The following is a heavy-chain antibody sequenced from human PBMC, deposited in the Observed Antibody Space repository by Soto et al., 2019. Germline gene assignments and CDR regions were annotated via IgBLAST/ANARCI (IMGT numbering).Heavy chain of an antibody. CDR1: GYTFTSYD. CDR2: MNPNSGNT. J-gene: IGHJ6*02. CDR3: ARVCRFPTMDV. V-gene: IGHV1-8*01. D-gene: IGHD3-3*01. Sequence: QVQLVQSGAEVKKPGASVKVSCKASGYTFTSYDINWVRQATGQGLEWMGWMNPNSGNTGYAQKFQGXVTXTXTTSISTAYMELSSLRSEDTAVYYCARVCRFPTMDVWGQGTTVTVSS.